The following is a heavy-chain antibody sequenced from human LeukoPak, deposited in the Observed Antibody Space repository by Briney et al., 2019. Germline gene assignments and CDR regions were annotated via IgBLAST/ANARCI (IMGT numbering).Heavy chain of an antibody. CDR3: ARDLSRFLEWLSGWFDP. V-gene: IGHV1-46*03. CDR2: INPSGGST. D-gene: IGHD3-3*01. CDR1: GYTFTSYY. J-gene: IGHJ5*02. Sequence: ASVKVSCKASGYTFTSYYMHWVRQAPGQGLEWMGVINPSGGSTSYAQKFQGSVTMTRETSTSTVYMELSSLSSEDTAVYYCARDLSRFLEWLSGWFDPWGQGTLVTVSS.